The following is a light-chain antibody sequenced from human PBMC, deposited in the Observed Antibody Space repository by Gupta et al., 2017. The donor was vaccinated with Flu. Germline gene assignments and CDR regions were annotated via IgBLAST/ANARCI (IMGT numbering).Light chain of an antibody. CDR3: SAWDSSRGAQV. J-gene: IGLJ3*02. CDR2: RNN. V-gene: IGLV10-54*04. CDR1: SNNVGNQR. Sequence: HAGLTQPPSVSKGLSQTATLTCTGHSNNVGNQRAPRLQPHLAHPPNLPPYRNNDRSSGISERFSGSRSGDTASLTITELQPEDEADYYCSAWDSSRGAQVFGGGSKLTVL.